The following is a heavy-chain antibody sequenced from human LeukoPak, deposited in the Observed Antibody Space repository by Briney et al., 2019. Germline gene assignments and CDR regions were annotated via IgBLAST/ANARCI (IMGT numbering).Heavy chain of an antibody. J-gene: IGHJ4*02. D-gene: IGHD3-10*01. CDR1: GYTFTGYY. CDR2: ISAYSGNT. CDR3: ARENYGSGSYSFDY. Sequence: ASVKVSCKASGYTFTGYYMHWVRQAPGQGLEWMGWISAYSGNTNYAQKLQGRVTMTTDTSTSTAYMELRSLKSDDTAVYYCARENYGSGSYSFDYWGQGTLVTVSS. V-gene: IGHV1-18*04.